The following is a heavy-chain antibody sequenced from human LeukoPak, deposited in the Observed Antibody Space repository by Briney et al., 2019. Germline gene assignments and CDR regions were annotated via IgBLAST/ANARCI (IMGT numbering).Heavy chain of an antibody. CDR3: ASLPAATYFDY. V-gene: IGHV4-61*02. CDR1: GGSLSSGSYY. J-gene: IGHJ4*02. D-gene: IGHD2-2*01. CDR2: IYTSGST. Sequence: SETLSLTCTVSGGSLSSGSYYWSWIRQPAGKGLEWIGRIYTSGSTYYNPSLKSRVTISVDTSKNQFSLKLSSVTAADTAVYYCASLPAATYFDYWGQGTLVTVSS.